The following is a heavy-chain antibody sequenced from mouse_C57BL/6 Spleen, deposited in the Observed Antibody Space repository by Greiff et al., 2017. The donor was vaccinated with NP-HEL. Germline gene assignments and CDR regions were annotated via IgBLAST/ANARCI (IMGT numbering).Heavy chain of an antibody. CDR2: INPNSGGT. CDR3: ATSVNTHYCDLDY. V-gene: IGHV1-22*01. J-gene: IGHJ1*03. D-gene: IGHD2-13*01. CDR1: GYTFTDYY. Sequence: EVQLQQPGPELVKPGASVKLSCKASGYTFTDYYMHWVKQSPGQSLEWIGYINPNSGGTNYNEKFKGKATLTVNKSSSTAYMQLSSLTSEDSAVYYCATSVNTHYCDLDYWGTGTTVTVSS.